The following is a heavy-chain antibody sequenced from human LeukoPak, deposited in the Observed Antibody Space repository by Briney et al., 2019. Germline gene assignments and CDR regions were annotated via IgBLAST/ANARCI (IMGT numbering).Heavy chain of an antibody. D-gene: IGHD2-21*02. CDR1: GFTFSSYG. V-gene: IGHV3-33*01. J-gene: IGHJ4*02. Sequence: PGGSLRLSCAASGFTFSSYGMHWVHQAPGKGLEWVAVIWYDGSNKYYADSVKGRFTISRDNSKNTLYLQMNSLRAEDTAVYYCARDPAYCGGDCYSSYFDYWGQGTLVTVSS. CDR3: ARDPAYCGGDCYSSYFDY. CDR2: IWYDGSNK.